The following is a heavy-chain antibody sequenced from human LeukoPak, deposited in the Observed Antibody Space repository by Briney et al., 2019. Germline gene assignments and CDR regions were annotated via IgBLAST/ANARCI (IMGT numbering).Heavy chain of an antibody. J-gene: IGHJ4*02. V-gene: IGHV4-34*01. Sequence: SETLSLTCAVYGGSFSGYSWSWMRQPPGKGLEWIGEINHSGSTSHNLSLKSRISITVDTSKNQFSLKLSSVTAADTAVYYCARWRTARTGFDYWGQGTLVTVSS. D-gene: IGHD3/OR15-3a*01. CDR1: GGSFSGYS. CDR2: INHSGST. CDR3: ARWRTARTGFDY.